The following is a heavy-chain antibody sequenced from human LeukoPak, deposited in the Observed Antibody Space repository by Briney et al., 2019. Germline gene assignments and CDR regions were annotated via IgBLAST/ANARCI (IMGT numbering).Heavy chain of an antibody. CDR2: IRAYNGNT. Sequence: GASVKVSCKASGDSFSSYAISWVRQAPGQGLEWMGWIRAYNGNTNYAQKLQGRVTMTTDTSTSTAYMELRSLRSDDTAVYYCARTKPKGIWFGEPIMAPFDYWGQGTLVNVSS. CDR1: GDSFSSYA. CDR3: ARTKPKGIWFGEPIMAPFDY. V-gene: IGHV1-18*01. D-gene: IGHD3-10*01. J-gene: IGHJ4*02.